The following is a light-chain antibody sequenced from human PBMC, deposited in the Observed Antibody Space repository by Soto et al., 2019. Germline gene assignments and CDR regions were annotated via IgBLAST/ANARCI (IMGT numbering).Light chain of an antibody. J-gene: IGKJ2*01. CDR2: GVT. CDR1: ESVGNN. Sequence: EIVMTQSPGALSVSPGERVTFSCRASESVGNNLAWYQHRPGQTPSLHIYGVTIRAPGMPARFSCSGSATEFSLTISSLQSDEFAVYYCHQYNNWPRAFGQRTKLDIK. V-gene: IGKV3-15*01. CDR3: HQYNNWPRA.